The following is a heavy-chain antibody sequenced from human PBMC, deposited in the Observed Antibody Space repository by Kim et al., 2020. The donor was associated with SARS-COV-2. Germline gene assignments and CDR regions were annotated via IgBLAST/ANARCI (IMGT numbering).Heavy chain of an antibody. Sequence: NPSLKSRVTISVVTSKNQFSLKLSSVTAADTAVYYCARHGGRGVPRPLDVWGQGTTVTVSS. J-gene: IGHJ6*02. D-gene: IGHD3-10*01. V-gene: IGHV4-39*01. CDR3: ARHGGRGVPRPLDV.